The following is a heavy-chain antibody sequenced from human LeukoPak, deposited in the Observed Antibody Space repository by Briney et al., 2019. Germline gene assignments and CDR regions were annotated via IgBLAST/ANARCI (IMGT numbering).Heavy chain of an antibody. D-gene: IGHD6-13*01. Sequence: AGGSLRLSCAASGFTFSSYSMNWVRQAPGKGLEWVSVIYSGGRTYYADSVKGRFTISRDNSKNTLYLQMSRLRAEDTAVYYCARAGPSSSWHQFDYWGQGTLVTVSS. J-gene: IGHJ4*02. CDR3: ARAGPSSSWHQFDY. CDR2: IYSGGRT. V-gene: IGHV3-66*01. CDR1: GFTFSSYS.